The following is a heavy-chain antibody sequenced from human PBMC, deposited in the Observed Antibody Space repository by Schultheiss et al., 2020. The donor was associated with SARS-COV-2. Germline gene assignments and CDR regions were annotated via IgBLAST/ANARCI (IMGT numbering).Heavy chain of an antibody. CDR2: IKQDGSEK. CDR1: GFTFSNAW. V-gene: IGHV3-7*01. CDR3: ARCGGYDSDY. D-gene: IGHD5-12*01. Sequence: GGSLRLSCAASGFTFSNAWMSWVRQAPGKGLEWVANIKQDGSEKYYVDSVKGRFTISRDNAKNSLYLQMNSLRAEDTAVYYCARCGGYDSDYWGQGTLVTVSS. J-gene: IGHJ4*02.